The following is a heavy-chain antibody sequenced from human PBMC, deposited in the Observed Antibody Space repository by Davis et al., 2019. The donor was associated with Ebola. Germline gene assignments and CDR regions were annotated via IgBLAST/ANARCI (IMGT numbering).Heavy chain of an antibody. D-gene: IGHD6-13*01. CDR2: INTNTGNP. CDR3: ARVGSSSWSYYFDY. J-gene: IGHJ4*02. Sequence: AASVKVSCKASGYTFTGYDINWVRQATGQGLEWMGWINTNTGNPTYAQGFTGRFVFSLDTSVSTAYLQISSLKAEDTAVYYCARVGSSSWSYYFDYWGQGTLVTVSS. CDR1: GYTFTGYD. V-gene: IGHV7-4-1*02.